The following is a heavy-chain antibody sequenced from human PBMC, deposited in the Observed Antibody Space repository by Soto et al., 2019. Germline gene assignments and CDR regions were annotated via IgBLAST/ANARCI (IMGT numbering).Heavy chain of an antibody. D-gene: IGHD1-1*01. J-gene: IGHJ5*02. V-gene: IGHV4-59*01. CDR3: ATAVPIGRHNWFDP. CDR2: IYSSGSS. CDR1: GDSISAYF. Sequence: SETLSRTWTVSGDSISAYFWSWSLQPPGKGLEWIGYIYSSGSSKYNPSLNSRVTMSVDTSKNQFSLRLTSVTAADTAVYYCATAVPIGRHNWFDPCGQRSLVTFSS.